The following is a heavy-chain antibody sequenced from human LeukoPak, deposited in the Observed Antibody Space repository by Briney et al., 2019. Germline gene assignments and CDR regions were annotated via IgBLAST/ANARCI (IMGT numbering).Heavy chain of an antibody. Sequence: GGSLRLSCAASGFTFDDYIMHWVRQAPGKGLEWVSLISWDGGSTYYADPVKGRFTISRDNSKNSLYLQMNSLRTEDTALYYCAKGGIAAAGNMDVWGKGTTVTVSS. D-gene: IGHD6-13*01. J-gene: IGHJ6*03. CDR2: ISWDGGST. V-gene: IGHV3-43*01. CDR3: AKGGIAAAGNMDV. CDR1: GFTFDDYI.